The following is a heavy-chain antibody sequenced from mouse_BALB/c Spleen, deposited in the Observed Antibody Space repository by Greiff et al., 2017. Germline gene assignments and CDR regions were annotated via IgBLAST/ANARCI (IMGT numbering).Heavy chain of an antibody. CDR2: ISSGGSYT. V-gene: IGHV5-6-4*01. D-gene: IGHD1-1*01. Sequence: EVKLMESGGGLVKPGGSLKLSCAASGFTFSSYTMSWVRQTPEKRLEWVATISSGGSYTYYPDSVKGRFTISRDNAKNTLYLQMSSLKSEDTAMYYCTRGGSSYGDAMDYWGQGTSVTVSS. J-gene: IGHJ4*01. CDR1: GFTFSSYT. CDR3: TRGGSSYGDAMDY.